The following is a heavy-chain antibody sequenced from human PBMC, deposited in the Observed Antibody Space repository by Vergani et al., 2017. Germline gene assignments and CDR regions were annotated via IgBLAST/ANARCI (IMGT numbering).Heavy chain of an antibody. V-gene: IGHV4-59*01. CDR3: ARGRGTYYYYGMDV. CDR1: GGSISSYY. Sequence: QVQLQESGPGLVKPSQTLSLTCTVSGGSISSYYWSWIRQPPGKGLEWIVYIYYSGSTNYNPSLKSRVPISVDTSKNQFSLKLSSVTAADTAVYYCARGRGTYYYYGMDVWGQGTTVTVSS. J-gene: IGHJ6*02. CDR2: IYYSGST.